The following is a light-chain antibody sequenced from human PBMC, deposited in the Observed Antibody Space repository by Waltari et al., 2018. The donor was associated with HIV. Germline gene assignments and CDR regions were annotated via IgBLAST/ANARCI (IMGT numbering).Light chain of an antibody. Sequence: QSALTQPASVSGSPGQSITISCTGPSRDLGAYNYVSWYQQHPGKAPKLIIYDDGTRPSGVSDRFSGSKSGNTASLTISGLQSEDEADYHCCAYAGPTGLSEVFGGGTKLTVL. CDR3: CAYAGPTGLSEV. V-gene: IGLV2-23*01. J-gene: IGLJ2*01. CDR2: DDG. CDR1: SRDLGAYNY.